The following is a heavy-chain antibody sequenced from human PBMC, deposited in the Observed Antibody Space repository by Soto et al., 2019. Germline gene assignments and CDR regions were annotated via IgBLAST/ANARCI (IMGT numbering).Heavy chain of an antibody. Sequence: QVQLVQSGAEVKKPGSSVKVSCKTSGGTFRTSAISWVRQAPGQGLEWMGGIMPVFPTPDYAQKFQGRVTITADESTGTAYMALSSLRSEDTAVYYCATDKDRQQVGDNCYYVMDVWGQGTTVTVSS. CDR1: GGTFRTSA. J-gene: IGHJ6*01. V-gene: IGHV1-69*12. CDR2: IMPVFPTP. CDR3: ATDKDRQQVGDNCYYVMDV. D-gene: IGHD2-2*01.